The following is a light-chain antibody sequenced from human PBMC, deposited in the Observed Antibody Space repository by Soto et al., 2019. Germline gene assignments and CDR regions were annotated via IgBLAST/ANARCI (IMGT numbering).Light chain of an antibody. CDR1: SRDVGGYNY. Sequence: QSVLTQPASVSGSPGQSITISFTGTSRDVGGYNYVSWYQQHPGKAPKLMIYEVSNRPSGVSNRFSGSKSGNTASLTISGLQAEDEADYYCSSYTSSSTYVFGTGTKLTVL. CDR3: SSYTSSSTYV. J-gene: IGLJ1*01. V-gene: IGLV2-14*01. CDR2: EVS.